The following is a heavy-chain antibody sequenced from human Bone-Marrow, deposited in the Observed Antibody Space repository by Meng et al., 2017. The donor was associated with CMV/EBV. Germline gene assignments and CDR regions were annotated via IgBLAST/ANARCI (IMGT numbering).Heavy chain of an antibody. V-gene: IGHV3-11*01. CDR3: ARDRLPDYGDSYGMYV. J-gene: IGHJ6*02. CDR1: GFTLSDYY. CDR2: ISSSGTNI. Sequence: GESLKISCAASGFTLSDYYMTWIRQAPGKGLEWISYISSSGTNIYFADSVGGRFTISRDSAKNSLYLQMNSLRAEDTAVYFCARDRLPDYGDSYGMYVWGQRTTVTVSS. D-gene: IGHD4-17*01.